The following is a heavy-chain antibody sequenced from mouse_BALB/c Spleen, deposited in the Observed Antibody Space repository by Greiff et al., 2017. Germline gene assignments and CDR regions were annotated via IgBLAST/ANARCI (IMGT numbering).Heavy chain of an antibody. J-gene: IGHJ2*01. D-gene: IGHD1-2*01. CDR1: GFTFSDFG. CDR3: ARPLLRQGLAFFDY. Sequence: VLLVQSGRDLVRPGVSVKLSCTGSGFTFSDFGMHWVQQSHEKGLEWIGVISSYTSNTNYNEKFKGKATMTVDKSSSTAYMERARLTSEDSAIYYCARPLLRQGLAFFDYWGQGTTLTVSS. CDR2: ISSYTSNT. V-gene: IGHV1S137*01.